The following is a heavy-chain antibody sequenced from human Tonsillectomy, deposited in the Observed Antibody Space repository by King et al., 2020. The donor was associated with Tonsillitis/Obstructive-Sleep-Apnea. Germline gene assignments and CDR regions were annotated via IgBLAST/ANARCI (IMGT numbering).Heavy chain of an antibody. Sequence: QLVQSGGGVVQPGRSLRLSCAASRFNFNNYVMYWVRQAPGKGLEWVAVISYDGSKKYYADSVKGRFPISRDNSRNTLYLQVKSLRAEDTAVYYCAREKAIFGVGISGGMDVWGQGTTVTVSS. CDR1: RFNFNNYV. V-gene: IGHV3-30*04. J-gene: IGHJ6*02. CDR2: ISYDGSKK. CDR3: AREKAIFGVGISGGMDV. D-gene: IGHD3-3*01.